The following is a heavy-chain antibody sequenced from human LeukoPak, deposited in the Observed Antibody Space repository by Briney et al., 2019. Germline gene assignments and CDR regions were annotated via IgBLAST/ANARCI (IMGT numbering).Heavy chain of an antibody. D-gene: IGHD4-23*01. Sequence: KPGESSKISCKASGYSFTDYWIVWVRQMPGKGLEWMGAIYPGDSDTRYSPSLDGQGTISADKSVSTTYLQWSSLQASDTAMYYCARPSSLYGGTSEDYWGEGTLVTVSS. V-gene: IGHV5-51*01. CDR3: ARPSSLYGGTSEDY. CDR2: IYPGDSDT. J-gene: IGHJ4*02. CDR1: GYSFTDYW.